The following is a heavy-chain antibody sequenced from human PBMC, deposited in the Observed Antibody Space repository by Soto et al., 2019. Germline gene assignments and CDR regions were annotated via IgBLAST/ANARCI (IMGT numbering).Heavy chain of an antibody. J-gene: IGHJ5*01. CDR1: GFTFNNGW. CDR2: IKNRIAGGTT. Sequence: EVQLVESGRGLVKPGGSLRLSCAASGFTFNNGWMSWVRHAPGKGLEWVGRIKNRIAGGTTDYSAPVQGRITISSDDSKDTLKQQTNSLKTKDTAVYYWTTDSTQTFCDGGPCYFVQTKIHDSWGQGAMVTVSS. V-gene: IGHV3-15*01. D-gene: IGHD2-21*02. CDR3: TTDSTQTFCDGGPCYFVQTKIHDS.